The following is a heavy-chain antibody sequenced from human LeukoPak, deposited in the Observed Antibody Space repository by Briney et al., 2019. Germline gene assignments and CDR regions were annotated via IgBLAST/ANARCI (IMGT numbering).Heavy chain of an antibody. Sequence: GGSLRLSCAASGFTFSNYEMHWVRQAPGKGLEWVSYISSSGSIIYHADSVKGRFTISRDNSKNSLYVQMNSLRTEDTALYYCAKSRGYMSSGITNGIDYWGQGTLVTVSS. D-gene: IGHD5-12*01. CDR3: AKSRGYMSSGITNGIDY. CDR2: ISSSGSII. CDR1: GFTFSNYE. V-gene: IGHV3-48*03. J-gene: IGHJ4*02.